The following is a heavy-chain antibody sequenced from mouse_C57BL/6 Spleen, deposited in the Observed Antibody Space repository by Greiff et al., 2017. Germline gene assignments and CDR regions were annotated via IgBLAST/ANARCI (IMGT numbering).Heavy chain of an antibody. Sequence: QVQLQQPGPELVKPGASVKMSCKASGYTFTSYWMHWVKQRPGQGLEWIGNINPSNGGTNYNEKFKSKATLTVDKSSSTAYMQLSSLTSEASAVYYGARVETRNFAMGYWGQGTSVTVSS. V-gene: IGHV1-53*01. CDR1: GYTFTSYW. CDR3: ARVETRNFAMGY. J-gene: IGHJ4*01. CDR2: INPSNGGT.